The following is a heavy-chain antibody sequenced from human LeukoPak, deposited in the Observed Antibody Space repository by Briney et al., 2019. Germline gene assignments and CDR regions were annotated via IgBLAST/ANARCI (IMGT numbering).Heavy chain of an antibody. V-gene: IGHV3-33*01. CDR3: ARDIVVVPAAMPAYYYYGMDV. CDR2: IWYDGSNK. CDR1: GFTFSSYG. J-gene: IGHJ6*02. Sequence: GRSLRLSCAASGFTFSSYGMHWVRPAPGKGLEWVAVIWYDGSNKYYADSVKGRFTISRDNSKNTLYLQMNSLRAEDTAVYYCARDIVVVPAAMPAYYYYGMDVWGQGTTVTVSS. D-gene: IGHD2-2*01.